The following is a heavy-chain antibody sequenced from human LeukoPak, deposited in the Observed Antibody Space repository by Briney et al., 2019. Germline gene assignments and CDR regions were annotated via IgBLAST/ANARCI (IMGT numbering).Heavy chain of an antibody. V-gene: IGHV4-34*01. CDR2: INHSGST. D-gene: IGHD3-10*01. J-gene: IGHJ6*02. CDR3: ARGRPTMVRGVITSRIYSYYGMDV. Sequence: SETLSLICAVYGGSFSGYYWSWIRQPPGKGLEWIGEINHSGSTNHNPSLKSRVTISVDTSKNQFSLKLSSVIAADTAVYYCARGRPTMVRGVITSRIYSYYGMDVWGQGTTVTVSS. CDR1: GGSFSGYY.